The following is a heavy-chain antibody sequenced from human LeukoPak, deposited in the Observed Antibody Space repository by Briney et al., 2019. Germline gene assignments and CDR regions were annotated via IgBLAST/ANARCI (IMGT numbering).Heavy chain of an antibody. CDR1: GFIFSRYG. V-gene: IGHV3-30*18. D-gene: IGHD6-6*01. CDR3: AKEREGYRSSSLGY. J-gene: IGHJ4*02. CDR2: ISHDGTVQ. Sequence: TGGSLRLSCAASGFIFSRYGMQWVRQAPGKGLEWVAVISHDGTVQYYADSVKGRFTISRDNSKNTLSLQMNSLRPEDTAVYYCAKEREGYRSSSLGYWGQGTLVTVSS.